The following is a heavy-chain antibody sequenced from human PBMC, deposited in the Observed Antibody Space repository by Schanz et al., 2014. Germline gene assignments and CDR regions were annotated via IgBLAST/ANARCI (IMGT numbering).Heavy chain of an antibody. CDR1: GYTFTDYY. D-gene: IGHD5-12*01. V-gene: IGHV1-46*01. J-gene: IGHJ5*02. CDR2: IFLNDGGT. CDR3: AREGSAVATYNWFDP. Sequence: QVQLVQSGAEVKEPGASVKLSCKSSGYTFTDYYMQWVRQAPGQGLEWLGTIFLNDGGTHSAEKFQGRIIMTRDTSTSTVCLDLSSLRSEDTAVYYCAREGSAVATYNWFDPWGQGTLVTVSS.